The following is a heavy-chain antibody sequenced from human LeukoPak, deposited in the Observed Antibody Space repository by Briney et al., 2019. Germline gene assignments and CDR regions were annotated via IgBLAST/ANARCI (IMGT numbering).Heavy chain of an antibody. V-gene: IGHV3-30*18. CDR3: AKDKGRERDY. CDR2: ISADGIDK. CDR1: GFPFSNYG. J-gene: IGHJ4*02. Sequence: PGRSLRLSCAASGFPFSNYGMHWVRQAPGKGLEWVAVISADGIDKYYADSVKGRFTISRDNSKNTLYLQMSSLRPEDTAVYYCAKDKGRERDYWGQGNLVTVSS. D-gene: IGHD5-24*01.